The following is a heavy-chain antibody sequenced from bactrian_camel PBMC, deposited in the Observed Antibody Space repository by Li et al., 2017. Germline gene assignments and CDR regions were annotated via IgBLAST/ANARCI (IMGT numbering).Heavy chain of an antibody. CDR3: AQEPLLPDFGEMCGLDDADFPY. Sequence: HVQLVESGGGSVQLGGSLRLSCVASGFPFTTYSMAWFRLAPGKEREGVACIYNGGIALDYAASVKGRFSISQDNAKNTVYLQMNDLKPEDSGVYYCAQEPLLPDFGEMCGLDDADFPYWGQGTQVTVS. CDR1: GFPFTTYS. D-gene: IGHD1*01. CDR2: IYNGGIAL. J-gene: IGHJ4*01. V-gene: IGHV3S6*01.